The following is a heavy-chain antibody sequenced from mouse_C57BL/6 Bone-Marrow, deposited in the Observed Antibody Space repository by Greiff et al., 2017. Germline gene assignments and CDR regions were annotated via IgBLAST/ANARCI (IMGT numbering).Heavy chain of an antibody. CDR3: ARWGLRRGGFAY. CDR1: GYTFTSYW. D-gene: IGHD2-4*01. V-gene: IGHV1-55*01. CDR2: IYPGSGST. J-gene: IGHJ3*01. Sequence: QVQLQQSGAELVKPGASVKMSCKASGYTFTSYWITWVKQRPGQGLEWIGDIYPGSGSTNYNEKFKSKATLTVDTSSSTAYMQLSSLTSEDSAVYYCARWGLRRGGFAYWGQGTLVTVSA.